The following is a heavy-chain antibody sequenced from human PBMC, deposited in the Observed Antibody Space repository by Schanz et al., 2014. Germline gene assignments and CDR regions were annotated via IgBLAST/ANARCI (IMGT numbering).Heavy chain of an antibody. CDR2: ISGSGAST. J-gene: IGHJ4*02. V-gene: IGHV3-23*04. CDR1: GFTFSSYS. CDR3: ARGGPAYYFDD. Sequence: EVQLAESGGGLVQPGGSLRLSCTASGFTFSSYSMNWVRQAPGKGLEWVSGISGSGASTYYADSVKGRFTISRDNSNKTVDLQMNSLRAEDTAVYYCARGGPAYYFDDWGQGTLVTVSS.